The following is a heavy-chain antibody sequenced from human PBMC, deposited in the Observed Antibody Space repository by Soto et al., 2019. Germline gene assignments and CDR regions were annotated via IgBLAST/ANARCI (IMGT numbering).Heavy chain of an antibody. D-gene: IGHD4-17*01. CDR3: ARRDYDDRYYFHY. CDR2: ISYSGNT. CDR1: GCSISTGAYF. J-gene: IGHJ4*02. Sequence: PSETLSLTCTVSGCSISTGAYFWSCIRQPPGKGLEWLGYISYSGNTYYKASLKSRLIISIDTSKNQFSLKLSYVTAADTAVYYCARRDYDDRYYFHYWGQGNMVTVYS. V-gene: IGHV4-30-4*01.